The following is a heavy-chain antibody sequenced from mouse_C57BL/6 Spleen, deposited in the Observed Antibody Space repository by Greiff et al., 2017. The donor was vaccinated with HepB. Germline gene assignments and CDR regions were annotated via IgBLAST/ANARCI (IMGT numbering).Heavy chain of an antibody. Sequence: EVQGVESGGGLVKPGGSLKLSYAASGFTFSDYGMHWVRQAPEKGLEWVAYISSGSSTIYYADTVKGRFTISRDNAKNTLFLQMTSLRSEDTAMYYCARGGYFDYWGQGTTLTVSS. CDR2: ISSGSSTI. CDR3: ARGGYFDY. CDR1: GFTFSDYG. V-gene: IGHV5-17*01. J-gene: IGHJ2*01.